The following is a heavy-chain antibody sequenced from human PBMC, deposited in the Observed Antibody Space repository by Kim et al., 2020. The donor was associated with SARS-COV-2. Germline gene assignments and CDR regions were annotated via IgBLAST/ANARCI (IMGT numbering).Heavy chain of an antibody. CDR3: AREDSSGWYWYFDL. Sequence: GGSLRLSCAASGFTFSSYDMHWVRQATGKGLEWVSAIGTAGDTYYPGSVKGRFTISRENAKNSLYLQMNSLRAGDTAVYYCAREDSSGWYWYFDLWGRGTLVTVSS. D-gene: IGHD6-19*01. CDR1: GFTFSSYD. V-gene: IGHV3-13*01. J-gene: IGHJ2*01. CDR2: IGTAGDT.